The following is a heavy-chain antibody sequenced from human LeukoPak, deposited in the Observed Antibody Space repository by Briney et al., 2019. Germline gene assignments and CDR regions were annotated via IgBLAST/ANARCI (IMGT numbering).Heavy chain of an antibody. Sequence: PGGSLRLSCAASGFTFDDYAMHWVRHAPGKGLEWVSLISGDGGSTYYADSVKGRFTISRDNAKNSVYLQMNSLRAEDTAVYYCARDGLGSYDYWGQGTLVTVSS. D-gene: IGHD3-10*01. CDR3: ARDGLGSYDY. J-gene: IGHJ4*02. CDR1: GFTFDDYA. CDR2: ISGDGGST. V-gene: IGHV3-43*02.